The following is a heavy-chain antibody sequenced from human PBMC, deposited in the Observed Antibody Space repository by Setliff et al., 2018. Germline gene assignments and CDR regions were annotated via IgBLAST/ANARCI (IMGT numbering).Heavy chain of an antibody. V-gene: IGHV4-4*08. CDR3: ARRSPAYYSDSSGYFYDTSPYMDV. CDR1: GDSMSNNH. J-gene: IGHJ6*03. CDR2: IYTSGSSGGT. D-gene: IGHD3-22*01. Sequence: SETLSLTCTVSGDSMSNNHWTWIRQPPGKGLEWIGYIYTSGSSGGTNYNSSLKSRVTMSVDMSKNQFSLKLSSVTAADTAGYYCARRSPAYYSDSSGYFYDTSPYMDVWGKGTTVTVSS.